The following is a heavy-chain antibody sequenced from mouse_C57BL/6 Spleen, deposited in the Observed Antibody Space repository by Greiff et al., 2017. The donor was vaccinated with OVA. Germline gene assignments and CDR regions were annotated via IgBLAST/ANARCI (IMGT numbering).Heavy chain of an antibody. CDR3: TAGSSPWYFDV. V-gene: IGHV6-3*01. Sequence: EVKLVESGGGLVQPGGSMKLSCVASGFTFSNYWMNWVRQSPEKGLEWVAQIRLKSDNYATHYAESVKGRFTISRDDSKSSVYLQMNNLRAEDTGIYYCTAGSSPWYFDVWGTGTTVTVSS. D-gene: IGHD1-1*01. CDR1: GFTFSNYW. J-gene: IGHJ1*03. CDR2: IRLKSDNYAT.